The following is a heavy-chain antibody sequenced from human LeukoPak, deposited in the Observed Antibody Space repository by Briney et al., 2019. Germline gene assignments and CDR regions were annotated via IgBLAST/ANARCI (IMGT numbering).Heavy chain of an antibody. CDR1: GYTLTELS. V-gene: IGHV1-24*01. CDR3: ARVNSSSWYTTLYYGMDV. CDR2: FDPEDGET. D-gene: IGHD6-13*01. J-gene: IGHJ6*02. Sequence: GASVKLSCKVSGYTLTELSMHWVRQAPGKGLEWMGGFDPEDGETIYAQKFQGRVTMTEDTSTDTAYMELSRLRSEDTAVYYCARVNSSSWYTTLYYGMDVWGQGTTVTVSS.